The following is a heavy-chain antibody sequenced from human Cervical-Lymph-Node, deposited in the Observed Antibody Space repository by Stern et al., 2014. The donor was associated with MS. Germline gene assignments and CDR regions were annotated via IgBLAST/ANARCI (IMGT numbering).Heavy chain of an antibody. V-gene: IGHV3-11*01. J-gene: IGHJ6*02. CDR3: ASMGQWLGPHIPEGYYYYGMDV. CDR1: GFTFSDYY. D-gene: IGHD6-19*01. Sequence: VHLVESGGGLVKPGGSLRLSCAASGFTFSDYYMSWIRQAPGKGLEWVSYISSSGSTIYYADSVKGRFTISRDNAKNSLYLQMNSLRAEDTAVYYCASMGQWLGPHIPEGYYYYGMDVWGQGTTVTVSS. CDR2: ISSSGSTI.